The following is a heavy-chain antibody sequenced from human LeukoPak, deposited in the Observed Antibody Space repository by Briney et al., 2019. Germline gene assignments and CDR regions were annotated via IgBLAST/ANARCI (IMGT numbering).Heavy chain of an antibody. CDR2: IKQDGSEK. J-gene: IGHJ4*02. Sequence: GGSLRLSCAASGFTFSNYWMSWVRQAPGKGLERVANIKQDGSEKYYVDSVKGRFTISRDNAKKSLYLQMNSLRAEDTAVYYCARDLYGPFDYWGQGTLVTVSS. CDR3: ARDLYGPFDY. V-gene: IGHV3-7*01. CDR1: GFTFSNYW. D-gene: IGHD2/OR15-2a*01.